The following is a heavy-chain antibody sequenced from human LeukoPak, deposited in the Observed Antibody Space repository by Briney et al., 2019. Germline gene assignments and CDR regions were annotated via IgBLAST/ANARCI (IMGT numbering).Heavy chain of an antibody. CDR1: GGSISSGTYY. D-gene: IGHD2-2*01. CDR3: AAARLPSAFDY. CDR2: IYTSGST. Sequence: NPSQTLSLTCTVSGGSISSGTYYWSWIRQPAGKGLEWIGRIYTSGSTHYNPSLKSRVTISVDTSKNQLSLKLSSLTAADTAVYYCAAARLPSAFDYWGQGTLVTVSS. J-gene: IGHJ4*02. V-gene: IGHV4-61*02.